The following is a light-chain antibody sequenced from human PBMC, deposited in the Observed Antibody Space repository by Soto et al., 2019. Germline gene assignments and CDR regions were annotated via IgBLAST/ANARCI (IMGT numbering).Light chain of an antibody. J-gene: IGKJ3*01. CDR2: TTS. Sequence: DIQMPQAPSSLSASLGDRVTITCRASQSIMNYLNWYQQKPGKAPKLLIYTTSSLQSGVPSRFSGSGSGTDFSLTISSLQPEDFATYYWQQSYDSPLTFGRGTNVGI. CDR1: QSIMNY. V-gene: IGKV1-39*01. CDR3: QQSYDSPLT.